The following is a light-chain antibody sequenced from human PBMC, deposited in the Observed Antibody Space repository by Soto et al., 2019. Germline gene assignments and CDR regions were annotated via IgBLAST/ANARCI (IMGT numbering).Light chain of an antibody. J-gene: IGKJ3*01. CDR1: QSISSW. V-gene: IGKV1-5*03. Sequence: DIQMTQSPSTLPASVGDRVTITCRASQSISSWLAWYQQKPGKAPKLLIYKASSLESGVPSRFSGSGSGTEFTLTIISLRPDDFATYYCQQYNSYPFTFGPGTKVDIK. CDR2: KAS. CDR3: QQYNSYPFT.